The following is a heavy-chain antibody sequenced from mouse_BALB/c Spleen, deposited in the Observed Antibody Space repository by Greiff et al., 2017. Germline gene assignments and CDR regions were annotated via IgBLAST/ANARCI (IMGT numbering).Heavy chain of an antibody. CDR1: GYSITSGYY. V-gene: IGHV3-6*02. J-gene: IGHJ4*01. CDR3: ATKYGNFYAMDY. D-gene: IGHD2-10*02. CDR2: ISYDGSN. Sequence: VQLKESGPGLVKPSQSLSLTCSVTGYSITSGYYWNWIRQFPGNKLEWMGYISYDGSNNYNPSLKNRISITRDTSKNQFFLKLNSVTTEDTATYYCATKYGNFYAMDYWGQGTSVTVSS.